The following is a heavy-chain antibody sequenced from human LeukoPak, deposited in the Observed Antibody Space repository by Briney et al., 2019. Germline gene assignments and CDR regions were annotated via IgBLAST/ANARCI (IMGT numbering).Heavy chain of an antibody. V-gene: IGHV4-61*02. D-gene: IGHD4-17*01. J-gene: IGHJ1*01. Sequence: KPSETLSLTCTVSGGSISSGSYYWGWIRQPAGKGLECIGRIYTSGSTNYNPSLKSRVTISVDTSKNQFSLNLRSVTAADTAVYYCAMSVRYGVRAEYFQHWGQGTLVTVSS. CDR2: IYTSGST. CDR3: AMSVRYGVRAEYFQH. CDR1: GGSISSGSYY.